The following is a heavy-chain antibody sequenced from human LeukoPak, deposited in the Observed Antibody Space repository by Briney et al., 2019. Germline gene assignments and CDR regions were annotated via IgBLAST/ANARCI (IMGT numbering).Heavy chain of an antibody. D-gene: IGHD5-24*01. CDR1: GFTFSGYW. CDR2: IKSDGSEE. CDR3: AKDIQLST. V-gene: IGHV3-7*04. J-gene: IGHJ3*01. Sequence: GGSLRLSCAASGFTFSGYWMSWVRQAPGKGLEWVAHIKSDGSEEYYVDSVKGRFTISRDNAKNSLYLQMNSLRVEDTAMYFCAKDIQLSTWGLGTMVTVSS.